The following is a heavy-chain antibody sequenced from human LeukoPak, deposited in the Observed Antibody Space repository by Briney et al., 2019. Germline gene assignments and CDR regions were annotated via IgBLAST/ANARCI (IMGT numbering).Heavy chain of an antibody. D-gene: IGHD3-10*01. Sequence: PSETLSLTCTVSGGSISSYYWSWIRQPPGKGLEWIGYIYYSGYTNYNPSLKSRVTISVDTSKNQFSLKLSSVTAADTAVYYCARRRTYYYGSGSYYNRAAYFDYWGQGTLVTVSS. CDR1: GGSISSYY. CDR3: ARRRTYYYGSGSYYNRAAYFDY. V-gene: IGHV4-59*12. J-gene: IGHJ4*02. CDR2: IYYSGYT.